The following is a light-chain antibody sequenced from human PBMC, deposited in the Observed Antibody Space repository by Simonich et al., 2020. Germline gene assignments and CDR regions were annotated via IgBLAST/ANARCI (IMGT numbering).Light chain of an antibody. CDR3: SSYTSSSTFVV. Sequence: QSALTQPASVSGSPGQSITISCTGTSSDVGSYNLVSWYQQHPGKAPKLMIYDCSKRPSGVSNRFSGSKSGNTASLTISGLQAEDEADYYSSSYTSSSTFVVFGGGTKLTVL. V-gene: IGLV2-14*02. CDR1: SSDVGSYNL. CDR2: DCS. J-gene: IGLJ2*01.